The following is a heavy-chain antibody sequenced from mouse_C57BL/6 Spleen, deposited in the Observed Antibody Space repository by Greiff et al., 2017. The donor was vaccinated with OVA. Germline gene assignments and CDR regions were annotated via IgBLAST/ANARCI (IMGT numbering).Heavy chain of an antibody. CDR1: GYTFTSYW. D-gene: IGHD4-1*01. J-gene: IGHJ3*01. CDR3: ARKGTWDLFAY. Sequence: QVQLQQSGAELVMPGASVKLSCKASGYTFTSYWMHWVKQRPGQGLEWIGEIDPSDSYTNYNQKFKGKSTLTVDKSSSTAYMQLSSLTSEDSAVYYCARKGTWDLFAYWGQGTLVTVSA. CDR2: IDPSDSYT. V-gene: IGHV1-69*01.